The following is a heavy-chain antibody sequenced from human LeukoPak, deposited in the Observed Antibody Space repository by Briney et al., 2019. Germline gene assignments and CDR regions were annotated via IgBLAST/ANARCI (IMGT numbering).Heavy chain of an antibody. J-gene: IGHJ1*01. CDR3: ANQEFCSSTSCEYFQH. V-gene: IGHV3-20*04. CDR1: GFTFDDYG. CDR2: INWNGGST. Sequence: GGSLRLSCAASGFTFDDYGMSWVRQAPGKGLEWVSGINWNGGSTGYADSVKGRFTISRDNAKNSLYLQMNSLRAEDTAVYYCANQEFCSSTSCEYFQHWGQGTLVTVSS. D-gene: IGHD2-2*01.